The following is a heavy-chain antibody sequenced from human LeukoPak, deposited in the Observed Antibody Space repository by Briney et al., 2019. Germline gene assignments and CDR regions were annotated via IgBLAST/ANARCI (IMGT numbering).Heavy chain of an antibody. Sequence: GGSLRLSCAASGFTFSSYGMNWVRQAPGKGLEWVAVISYDGSNKYYADSVKGRFTISRDNSKNTLYLQMNSLRAEDTAVYYCAKSVGYCSGGSCFMDYWGQGTLVTVSS. J-gene: IGHJ4*02. CDR1: GFTFSSYG. CDR2: ISYDGSNK. D-gene: IGHD2-15*01. V-gene: IGHV3-30*18. CDR3: AKSVGYCSGGSCFMDY.